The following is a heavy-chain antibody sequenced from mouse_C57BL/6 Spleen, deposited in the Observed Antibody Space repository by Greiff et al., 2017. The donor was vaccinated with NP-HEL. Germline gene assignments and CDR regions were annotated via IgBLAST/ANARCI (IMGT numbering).Heavy chain of an antibody. D-gene: IGHD3-2*02. J-gene: IGHJ3*01. CDR1: GYTFTSYW. CDR2: IYPSDSET. CDR3: ACFPAQATWFAY. Sequence: VQLQQPGAELVSPGSSVKLSCKASGYTFTSYWMDWVKQRPGQGLEWIGNIYPSDSETHYNQKFKDKATLTVDKSSSTAYMQLSSLTSEDSAVYYCACFPAQATWFAYWGQGTLVTVSA. V-gene: IGHV1-61*01.